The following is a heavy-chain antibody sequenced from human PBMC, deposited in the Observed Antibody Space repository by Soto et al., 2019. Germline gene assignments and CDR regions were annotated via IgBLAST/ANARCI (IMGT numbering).Heavy chain of an antibody. CDR3: AAFLSPAGSGYDLWYMDV. D-gene: IGHD5-12*01. V-gene: IGHV1-18*01. CDR1: GYTFTSYG. Sequence: ASVKVSCKASGYTFTSYGISWVRQAPGQGLEWMGWISAYNGNTNYAQKFQDRVTITRDMSTSTAYMELSSLRSEDTAVYYCAAFLSPAGSGYDLWYMDVWGKGTTVTVSS. J-gene: IGHJ6*03. CDR2: ISAYNGNT.